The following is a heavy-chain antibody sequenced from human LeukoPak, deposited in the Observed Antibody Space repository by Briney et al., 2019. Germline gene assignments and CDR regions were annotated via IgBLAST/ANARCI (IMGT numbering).Heavy chain of an antibody. Sequence: ASVKVSCKASGYTFTSYAMHWVGQAPGQRGEGMGWINAGNGNTKYSQKFQGRVTITRDTSASTAYMELSSQRSEETAVYYCARELMGSSWYQDWGQGTLVTVSS. CDR2: INAGNGNT. J-gene: IGHJ4*02. D-gene: IGHD6-13*01. CDR3: ARELMGSSWYQD. V-gene: IGHV1-3*01. CDR1: GYTFTSYA.